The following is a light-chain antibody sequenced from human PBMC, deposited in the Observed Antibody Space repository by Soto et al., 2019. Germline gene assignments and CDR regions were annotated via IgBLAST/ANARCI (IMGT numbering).Light chain of an antibody. V-gene: IGKV2D-29*01. CDR3: MQSTQLPP. J-gene: IGKJ5*01. Sequence: DIVMTQTPLSLSVTPGQPASISCKCSQSLLYSDGETYLSWYLQKPGQPPQLLIYAVSNRVSGVPDRFSGSGSGTDFTLKISRVEAEDVGVYYCMQSTQLPPFGQGTRLEIK. CDR1: QSLLYSDGETY. CDR2: AVS.